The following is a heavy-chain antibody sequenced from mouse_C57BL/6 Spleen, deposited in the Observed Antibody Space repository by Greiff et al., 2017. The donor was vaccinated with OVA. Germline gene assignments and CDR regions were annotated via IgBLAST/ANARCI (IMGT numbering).Heavy chain of an antibody. CDR2: IRLKSDNYAT. V-gene: IGHV6-3*01. CDR3: TGDGSRHYYAMDY. J-gene: IGHJ4*01. Sequence: DVMLVESGGGLVQPGGSMKLSCVASGFTFSNYWMNWVRQSPEKGLEWVAQIRLKSDNYATHYAESVKGRFTISRDDSKSSVYLQMNNLRAEDTGIYYCTGDGSRHYYAMDYWGQGTSVTVSS. D-gene: IGHD1-1*01. CDR1: GFTFSNYW.